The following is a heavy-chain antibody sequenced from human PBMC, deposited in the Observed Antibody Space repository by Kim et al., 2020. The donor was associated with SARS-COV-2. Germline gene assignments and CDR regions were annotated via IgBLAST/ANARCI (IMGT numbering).Heavy chain of an antibody. V-gene: IGHV7-4-1*02. J-gene: IGHJ3*02. Sequence: ASVKVSCKASGYTFTSYAMNWVRQAPGQGLEWMGWINTNTGNPTYAQGFTGRFVFSLDTSVSTAYLQISSLKAEDTAVYYCARLGAAADQPGGAFDIWGQGTMVTVSS. D-gene: IGHD2-15*01. CDR2: INTNTGNP. CDR1: GYTFTSYA. CDR3: ARLGAAADQPGGAFDI.